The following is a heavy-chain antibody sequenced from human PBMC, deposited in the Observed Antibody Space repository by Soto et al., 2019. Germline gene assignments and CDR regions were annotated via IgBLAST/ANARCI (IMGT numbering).Heavy chain of an antibody. CDR1: GGSFSGYY. Sequence: QVQLQQWGAGLLKPSETLSLTCAVYGGSFSGYYWSWIRQPPGKGLEWIGEINHSGSTNYNPSLKSRVTISVDTSKNQFSLKLSSVTAADTAVYYCARGSSRNSGYDQIDFDYWGQGTLVTVSS. J-gene: IGHJ4*02. CDR3: ARGSSRNSGYDQIDFDY. V-gene: IGHV4-34*01. D-gene: IGHD5-12*01. CDR2: INHSGST.